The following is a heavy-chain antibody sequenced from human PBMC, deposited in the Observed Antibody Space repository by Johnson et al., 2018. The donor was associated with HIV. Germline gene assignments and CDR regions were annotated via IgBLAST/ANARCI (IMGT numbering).Heavy chain of an antibody. Sequence: QVQLVESGGGVVQPGKSLTLSCVVSGLSFSNFGIHWVRQAPGKGPEWVAVISFDGNLKKYADSVKGLFTISRDNAKNSLYLQMNSLRAEDTAVYYCARDRDGQQWRSAFDIWGQGTMVTVSS. V-gene: IGHV3-33*08. J-gene: IGHJ3*02. CDR1: GLSFSNFG. CDR3: ARDRDGQQWRSAFDI. CDR2: ISFDGNLK. D-gene: IGHD6-19*01.